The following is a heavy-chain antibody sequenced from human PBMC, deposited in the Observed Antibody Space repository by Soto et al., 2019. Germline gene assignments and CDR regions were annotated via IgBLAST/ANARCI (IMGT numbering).Heavy chain of an antibody. CDR2: IYYSGST. D-gene: IGHD3-10*01. CDR1: GGSISSSSYY. Sequence: QLQLQESGPGLVKPSETLSLTCTVSGGSISSSSYYWGWIRQPPGKGLEWIGSIYYSGSTYYNPSLKSRVTISVDTSKNQFSLKLSSVTAADTAVYYCARLVLLWFGELYFDYWGQGTLVTVSS. V-gene: IGHV4-39*01. CDR3: ARLVLLWFGELYFDY. J-gene: IGHJ4*02.